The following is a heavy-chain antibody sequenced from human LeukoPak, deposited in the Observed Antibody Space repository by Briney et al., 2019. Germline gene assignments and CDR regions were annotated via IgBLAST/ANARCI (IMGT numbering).Heavy chain of an antibody. CDR2: ISSSGSTI. CDR3: ARYSSHCLDY. D-gene: IGHD6-13*01. CDR1: GFTFSSYE. Sequence: PGGSLRLSCAASGFTFSSYEMNWVRQAPGKGLEWVSYISSSGSTIYYADSVKGRFTISRDNAKNSLYLQMNSLRAEDTAVYFCARYSSHCLDYWGQGTLVTVSS. V-gene: IGHV3-48*03. J-gene: IGHJ4*02.